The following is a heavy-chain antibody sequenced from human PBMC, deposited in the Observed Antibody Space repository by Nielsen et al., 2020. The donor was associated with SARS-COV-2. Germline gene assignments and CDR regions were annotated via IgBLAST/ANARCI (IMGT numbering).Heavy chain of an antibody. V-gene: IGHV3-15*01. Sequence: GESLKISCAASGFTFSNFAMSWVRQAPGKGLEWVGRIKSKIDGGTTDYAAPVKDRFTISRDDSKNTMYLDMSSLRTEDTAVYYCATARYCSRTSCSAGTDMFDPWGQGTQVIVSS. CDR1: GFTFSNFA. J-gene: IGHJ5*02. CDR2: IKSKIDGGTT. CDR3: ATARYCSRTSCSAGTDMFDP. D-gene: IGHD2-2*01.